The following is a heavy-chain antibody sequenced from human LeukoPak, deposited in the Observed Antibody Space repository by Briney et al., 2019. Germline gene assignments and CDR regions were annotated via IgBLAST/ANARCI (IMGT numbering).Heavy chain of an antibody. J-gene: IGHJ6*02. CDR3: ATMLWFGELHGMDV. CDR2: INPNSGGT. D-gene: IGHD3-10*01. CDR1: GYTFTGYY. V-gene: IGHV1-2*02. Sequence: ASVKVSCKASGYTFTGYYMHWVRQAPGQGLEWMGWINPNSGGTNYARKFQGRVTMTRDTSISTAYMELSRPRSDDTAVYYCATMLWFGELHGMDVWGQGTTVTVSS.